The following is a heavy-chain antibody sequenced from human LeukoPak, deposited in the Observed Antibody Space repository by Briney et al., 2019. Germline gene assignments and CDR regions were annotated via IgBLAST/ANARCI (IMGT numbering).Heavy chain of an antibody. D-gene: IGHD6-6*01. CDR2: IIPIFGTA. Sequence: ASVTVSCKASGGTFGSYAISWVRQAPGQGLEWMGGIIPIFGTANYAQKFQGRVTITADESTSTAYMELSSLRSEDTAVYYCARYSSSFGYYMDVWGKGTTVTVSS. V-gene: IGHV1-69*13. CDR3: ARYSSSFGYYMDV. CDR1: GGTFGSYA. J-gene: IGHJ6*03.